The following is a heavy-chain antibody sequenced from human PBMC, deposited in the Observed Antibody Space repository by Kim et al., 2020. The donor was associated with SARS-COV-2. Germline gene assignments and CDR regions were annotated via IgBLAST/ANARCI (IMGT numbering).Heavy chain of an antibody. CDR1: GGTFSSYA. Sequence: SVKVSCKASGGTFSSYAISWVRQAPGQGLEWMGGIIPIFGTANYAQKFQGRVTITADESTSTAYMELSSLRSEDTAVYYCARDRCSSTSFLPSDYYYGMDVRGQGTTVTVSS. D-gene: IGHD2-2*01. CDR3: ARDRCSSTSFLPSDYYYGMDV. V-gene: IGHV1-69*13. CDR2: IIPIFGTA. J-gene: IGHJ6*02.